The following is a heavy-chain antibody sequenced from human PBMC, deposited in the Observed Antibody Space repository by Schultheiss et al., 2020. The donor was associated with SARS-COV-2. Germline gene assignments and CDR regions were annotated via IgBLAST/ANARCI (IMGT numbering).Heavy chain of an antibody. CDR1: GFTFSSYA. V-gene: IGHV3-74*01. Sequence: GGSLRLSCAASGFTFSSYAMSWVRQAPGKGLEWVSRINSDGSSTSYADSVKGRFTISRDNAKNTLYLQMNSLRAEDTAVYYCARDEGWSGYYDNWFDPWGQGTLVTVSS. CDR3: ARDEGWSGYYDNWFDP. D-gene: IGHD3-3*01. CDR2: INSDGSST. J-gene: IGHJ5*02.